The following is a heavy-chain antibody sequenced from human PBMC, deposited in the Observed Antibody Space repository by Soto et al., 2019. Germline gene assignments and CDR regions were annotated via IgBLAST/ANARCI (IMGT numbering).Heavy chain of an antibody. J-gene: IGHJ4*02. D-gene: IGHD1-26*01. CDR3: VRGLYTGSPHFFF. Sequence: GGSLRLSCVASGFSFNSYWMTWVRQAPGKGLEWVANIEGDGSEKNYVDSVKGRFTVSRDNAKRSFYLQMNSLRVEDTAVYYCVRGLYTGSPHFFFWGQGTLVTVSS. CDR2: IEGDGSEK. V-gene: IGHV3-7*05. CDR1: GFSFNSYW.